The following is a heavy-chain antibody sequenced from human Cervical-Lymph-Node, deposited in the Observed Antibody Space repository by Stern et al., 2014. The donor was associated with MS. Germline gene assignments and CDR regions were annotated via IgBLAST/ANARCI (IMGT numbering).Heavy chain of an antibody. CDR1: GYSVTNNA. J-gene: IGHJ4*02. D-gene: IGHD3-22*01. CDR2: INTETGNP. V-gene: IGHV7-4-1*02. CDR3: ARVSNNGYYADY. Sequence: QVQLVQSGSELKKPGASVKVSCKASGYSVTNNAVTWVRQAPGQGLEWMGWINTETGNPTYAQDFTGRLVFSLDTSVSTAYLQISGLKSDDTAVYYCARVSNNGYYADYWGQGTLVSVSS.